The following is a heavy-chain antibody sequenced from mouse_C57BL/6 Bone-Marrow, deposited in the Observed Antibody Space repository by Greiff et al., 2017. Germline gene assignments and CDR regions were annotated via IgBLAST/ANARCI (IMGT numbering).Heavy chain of an antibody. Sequence: QVQLQQSGAELARPGASVKLSCKASGYTFTSYGISWVKQRTGQGLEWIGEIYPSSGNTNYNEKITGKATLTADKSSSTAYMALRILTSEYSAVYFCARSDDYRAIDYWGQGTSVTVSS. CDR2: IYPSSGNT. CDR1: GYTFTSYG. J-gene: IGHJ4*01. D-gene: IGHD2-4*01. V-gene: IGHV1-81*01. CDR3: ARSDDYRAIDY.